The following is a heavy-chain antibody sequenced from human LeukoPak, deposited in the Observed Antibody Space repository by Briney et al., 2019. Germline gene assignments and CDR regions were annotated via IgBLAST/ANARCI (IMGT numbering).Heavy chain of an antibody. D-gene: IGHD2-15*01. J-gene: IGHJ3*02. V-gene: IGHV1-18*04. CDR3: ARYCNGGSCYAYDAFDM. CDR2: ISPYNGNT. CDR1: GYTFTTCD. Sequence: ASVKVSCKASGYTFTTCDINWVRQAPGQGLEWMGWISPYNGNTIYAQKLQGRVTMTTDTSTSTAYMELRSLRSDDTAVYYCARYCNGGSCYAYDAFDMWGQGTMVTVSS.